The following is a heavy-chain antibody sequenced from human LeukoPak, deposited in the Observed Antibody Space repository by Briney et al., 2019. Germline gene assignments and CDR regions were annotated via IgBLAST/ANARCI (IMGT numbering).Heavy chain of an antibody. CDR3: ARDYGGSSSFDY. V-gene: IGHV3-48*03. J-gene: IGHJ4*02. D-gene: IGHD4-23*01. CDR2: ISSSGSTI. Sequence: GGSLRLSCAASGFTFSSNEMHWVRKAPGKGLEWVSYISSSGSTIYYADSVKGRFTISRDNAKNSLYLQINSLRAEDTAVYYCARDYGGSSSFDYWGQGTLVTVSS. CDR1: GFTFSSNE.